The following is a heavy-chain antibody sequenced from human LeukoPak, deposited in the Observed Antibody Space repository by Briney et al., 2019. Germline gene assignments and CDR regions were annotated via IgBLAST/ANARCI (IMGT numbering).Heavy chain of an antibody. V-gene: IGHV4-30-4*01. CDR2: IYYSGST. D-gene: IGHD3-10*01. J-gene: IGHJ5*02. CDR3: AREGGVFTMVRGVIIPNWFDP. CDR1: GGSISSGDYY. Sequence: SQTLSLTCTASGGSISSGDYYWSWIRQPPGKGLEWIGYIYYSGSTYYNPSLKSRVTISVDTSKNQFSLKLSSVTAADTAVYYCAREGGVFTMVRGVIIPNWFDPWGQGTLVTVSS.